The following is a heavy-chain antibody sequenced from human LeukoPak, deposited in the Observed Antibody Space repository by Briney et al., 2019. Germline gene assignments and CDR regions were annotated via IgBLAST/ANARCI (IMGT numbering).Heavy chain of an antibody. CDR3: ARLDYGGTNDAFDI. CDR1: GYTFTIYD. J-gene: IGHJ3*02. D-gene: IGHD4-23*01. CDR2: MNPNSGNT. Sequence: ASVKVSCKASGYTFTIYDINWVRQATGQGLEWMGWMNPNSGNTGYAQKFQGRVTMTRNTSISTAYMELSSLRSEDTAVYYCARLDYGGTNDAFDIWGQGTMVTVSS. V-gene: IGHV1-8*01.